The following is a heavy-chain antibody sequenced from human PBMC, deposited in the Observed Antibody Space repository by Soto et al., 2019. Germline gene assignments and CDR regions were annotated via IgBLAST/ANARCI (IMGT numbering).Heavy chain of an antibody. CDR3: AKGHSDSFGNYDYFGMDV. D-gene: IGHD4-4*01. CDR1: GFTFNNYG. V-gene: IGHV3-23*01. Sequence: GGSLRLSCAASGFTFNNYGMSWVRQAPGKGLEWIGAITGAGGSTYNADSVKGRFTISRDNSKKTAYLQLDSLRVEDTAVYYCAKGHSDSFGNYDYFGMDVWGQGTTVTVSS. J-gene: IGHJ6*02. CDR2: ITGAGGST.